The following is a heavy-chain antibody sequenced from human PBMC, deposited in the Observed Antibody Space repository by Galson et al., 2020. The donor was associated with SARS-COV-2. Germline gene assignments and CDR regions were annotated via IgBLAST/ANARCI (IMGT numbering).Heavy chain of an antibody. Sequence: GESLKISCSASGFIFSDYAMHWVRQAPGKGLEYVSAIISNGGTSFYADSVNGRFTMSRDNSRNMFYLQMTALRPEDTAFYYCLSYSSTRQNHWGQGTLVTVSS. CDR2: IISNGGTS. D-gene: IGHD2-2*01. V-gene: IGHV3-64D*06. J-gene: IGHJ5*02. CDR3: LSYSSTRQNH. CDR1: GFIFSDYA.